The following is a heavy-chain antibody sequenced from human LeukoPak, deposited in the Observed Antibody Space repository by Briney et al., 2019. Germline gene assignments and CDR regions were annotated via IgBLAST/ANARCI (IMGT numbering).Heavy chain of an antibody. CDR1: GFTFSNYW. J-gene: IGHJ5*02. V-gene: IGHV3-7*01. CDR3: ARDSGSGGP. D-gene: IGHD6-19*01. CDR2: IKPDGSEK. Sequence: GGSLRLSCAASGFTFSNYWMSWVRQAPGKGLEWVAHIKPDGSEKNYVDSVKGRFTLFREDAKNSVYLQMNSLRVEDTAVYYCARDSGSGGPWGQGTPVTVSS.